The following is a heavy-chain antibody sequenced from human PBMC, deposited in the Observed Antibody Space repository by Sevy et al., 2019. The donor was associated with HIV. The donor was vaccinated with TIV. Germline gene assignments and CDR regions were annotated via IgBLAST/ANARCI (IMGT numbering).Heavy chain of an antibody. CDR1: GFMFSNYW. CDR2: IKRDGGGK. D-gene: IGHD2-2*01. CDR3: ARDCSSTSCLWGMDV. Sequence: GGSLRLSCVASGFMFSNYWMSWVRRAQGKGLEWVANIKRDGGGKYYVAFVKGRFTISRDNAKNSLYLQMNSLRVEDTAVYYCARDCSSTSCLWGMDVWGPGTTVTVSS. V-gene: IGHV3-7*03. J-gene: IGHJ6*02.